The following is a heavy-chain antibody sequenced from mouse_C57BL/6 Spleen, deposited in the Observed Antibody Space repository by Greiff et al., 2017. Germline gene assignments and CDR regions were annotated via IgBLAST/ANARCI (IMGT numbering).Heavy chain of an antibody. CDR2: LFPNNGGT. CDR3: ARSAYHYFDY. D-gene: IGHD5-1*01. Sequence: EVQLQQSGPELVKPGASVKISCKASGYTFTDYYMHWVKQSHGKSLEWIGDLFPNNGGTSYNQKFKGKATLTVNKSSSTAYMELRSLTAENSAVYYCARSAYHYFDYWGQGTTLTVSA. CDR1: GYTFTDYY. J-gene: IGHJ2*01. V-gene: IGHV1-22*01.